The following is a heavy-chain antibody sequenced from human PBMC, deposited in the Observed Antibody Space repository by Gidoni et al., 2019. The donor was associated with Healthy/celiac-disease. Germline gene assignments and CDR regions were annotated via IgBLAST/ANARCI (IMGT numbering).Heavy chain of an antibody. Sequence: QVQLVESGGGVVQPGRSLRLSCAASGFTFSSYAMHWVRQAPGKGLEWVAVISYDGSNKYYADSVKGRFTISRDNSKNTLYLQMNSLRAEDTAVYYCARDGDQYYFDYWGQGTLVTVSS. CDR1: GFTFSSYA. J-gene: IGHJ4*02. CDR2: ISYDGSNK. D-gene: IGHD7-27*01. CDR3: ARDGDQYYFDY. V-gene: IGHV3-30-3*01.